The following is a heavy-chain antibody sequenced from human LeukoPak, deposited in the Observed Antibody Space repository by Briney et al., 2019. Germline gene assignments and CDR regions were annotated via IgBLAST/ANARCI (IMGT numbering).Heavy chain of an antibody. CDR2: ISGSGGST. V-gene: IGHV3-23*01. J-gene: IGHJ4*02. CDR3: AKDAPSIVVVPAAHFDY. D-gene: IGHD2-2*01. Sequence: GGSLRLSCAASGFTFSSYSMSWVRQAPGKGLEWVSAISGSGGSTYYADSVKGRFTISRDNSKNTLYLQMNSLRAEDTAVYYCAKDAPSIVVVPAAHFDYWGQGTLVTASS. CDR1: GFTFSSYS.